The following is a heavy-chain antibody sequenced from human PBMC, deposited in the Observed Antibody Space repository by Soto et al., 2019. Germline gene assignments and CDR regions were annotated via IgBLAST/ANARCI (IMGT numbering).Heavy chain of an antibody. D-gene: IGHD2-21*02. Sequence: QITLKESGPTLVIPTQTLTLTCSFSGFSLSNTEMAVGWIRQPPGKALEWLTLIYGDDEKRYNPSLKSRITITKDTPKNQVVLTMTNMDTVDTGTYYCVHLCTDDCSFDFDSWGQGTLVTVSS. J-gene: IGHJ4*02. CDR3: VHLCTDDCSFDFDS. CDR1: GFSLSNTEMA. V-gene: IGHV2-5*02. CDR2: IYGDDEK.